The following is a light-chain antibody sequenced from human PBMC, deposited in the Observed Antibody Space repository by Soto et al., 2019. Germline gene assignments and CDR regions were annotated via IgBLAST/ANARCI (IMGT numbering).Light chain of an antibody. CDR2: DAS. V-gene: IGKV1-5*01. Sequence: IHLPQSQSTLSASVGDRFTITCRASQSISSWLAWYQQKPGKAPKLLIYDASSLESGVPSRFSGSGSGTEFTLTISSLQPDDFATYYCQQYNSYSTFGQGTKVDI. CDR1: QSISSW. J-gene: IGKJ1*01. CDR3: QQYNSYST.